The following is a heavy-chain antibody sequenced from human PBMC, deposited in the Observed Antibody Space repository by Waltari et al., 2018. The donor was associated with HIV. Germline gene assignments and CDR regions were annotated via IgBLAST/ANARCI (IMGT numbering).Heavy chain of an antibody. J-gene: IGHJ5*02. D-gene: IGHD4-17*01. CDR2: IDLSGTT. CDR3: ARPTGDPNGDYGNWFDP. CDR1: GGSFSGYF. Sequence: QVQLQQWGAGLLKPSETLSLTCGVSGGSFSGYFWTWIRQSPGKGLEWIGEIDLSGTTRYNPSLKSRVIISVDTSKNQFSLKLTSVTAADTAVYYCARPTGDPNGDYGNWFDPWGQGTLVTVSS. V-gene: IGHV4-34*01.